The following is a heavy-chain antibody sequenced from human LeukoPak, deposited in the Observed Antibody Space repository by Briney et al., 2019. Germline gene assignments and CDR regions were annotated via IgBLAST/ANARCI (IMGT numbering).Heavy chain of an antibody. CDR2: IIPIRGIA. J-gene: IGHJ4*02. D-gene: IGHD1-26*01. Sequence: SVKVSCKASGGTFSSYTISWVRQPPGQGLEWMGRIIPIRGIANYAQKFQGRVTITADKSTSTAYMELSSLRSEDTAVYYCASGPLARITPSYYVPDDDWGQGTLVTVSS. CDR1: GGTFSSYT. V-gene: IGHV1-69*02. CDR3: ASGPLARITPSYYVPDDD.